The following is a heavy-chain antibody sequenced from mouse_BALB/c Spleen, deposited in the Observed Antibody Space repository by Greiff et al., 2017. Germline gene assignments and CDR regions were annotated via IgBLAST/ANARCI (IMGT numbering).Heavy chain of an antibody. D-gene: IGHD2-2*01. J-gene: IGHJ4*01. V-gene: IGHV1S127*01. Sequence: QVQLQQPGAELVKPGASVKMSCKASGYTFTSYWMHWVKQRPGQGLECIGVIDPSDSYTSYNQKFKGKATLTVDTSSSTAYMQLSSLTSEDSAVYYCTRRNMVTDYYAMDYWGQGTSVTVSS. CDR3: TRRNMVTDYYAMDY. CDR1: GYTFTSYW. CDR2: IDPSDSYT.